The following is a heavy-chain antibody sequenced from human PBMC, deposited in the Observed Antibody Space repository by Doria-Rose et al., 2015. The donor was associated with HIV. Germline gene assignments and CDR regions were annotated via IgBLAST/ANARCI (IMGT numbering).Heavy chain of an antibody. CDR2: IFSYDER. D-gene: IGHD6-13*01. CDR1: GVSLSSPGMG. V-gene: IGHV2-26*01. Sequence: TLKESGPVLVKPTEALTLTRTVSGVSLSSPGMGVSWIGQLPGKALEWLANIFSYDERSYKTSMKRRLTISRGTSNSQVVLTMPDMDPVDTATYYCARIQSSRWYHKYYFDFWGQGTLVIVSA. J-gene: IGHJ4*02. CDR3: ARIQSSRWYHKYYFDF.